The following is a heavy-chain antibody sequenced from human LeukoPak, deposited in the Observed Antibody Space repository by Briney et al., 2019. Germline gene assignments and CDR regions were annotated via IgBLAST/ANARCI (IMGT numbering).Heavy chain of an antibody. CDR1: GFTFSSYV. CDR3: AKYGPHSGYYYGMDV. V-gene: IGHV3-23*01. J-gene: IGHJ6*02. Sequence: GGSLRLSCAASGFTFSSYVMSWVRQAPGKGLEWVSGISGSGGSTYYADSVKGRFTISRDNSKNTLYLQMNSLRAEDTAVYYRAKYGPHSGYYYGMDVWGQGTTVTVSS. D-gene: IGHD2-15*01. CDR2: ISGSGGST.